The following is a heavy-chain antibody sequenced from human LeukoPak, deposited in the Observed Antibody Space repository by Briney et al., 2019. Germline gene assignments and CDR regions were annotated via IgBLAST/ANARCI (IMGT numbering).Heavy chain of an antibody. CDR3: ARDSSSWCPSYYYYYGMDV. CDR1: GGSISSYY. D-gene: IGHD6-13*01. Sequence: PSETLSLTCTVSGGSISSYYWSWIRQPAGKGLEWIGRIYTSGSTNYNPSLKSRVTMSVDTSKNQFSLKLSSVTAADTAVYYCARDSSSWCPSYYYYYGMDVWGQGTTVTVSS. CDR2: IYTSGST. V-gene: IGHV4-4*07. J-gene: IGHJ6*02.